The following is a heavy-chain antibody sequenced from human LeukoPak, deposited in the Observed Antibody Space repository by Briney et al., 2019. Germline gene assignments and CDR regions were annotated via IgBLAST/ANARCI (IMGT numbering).Heavy chain of an antibody. Sequence: SETLSLTCTVSGGSISSYYWSWIRQPPGKGLEWIGYIYYSGSTNYNPSLKSRVTMSVDTSKNQFSLKLSSVTAADTAVYYCASTPLMSYYYYYMDVWGKGTTVTVSS. CDR1: GGSISSYY. CDR3: ASTPLMSYYYYYMDV. V-gene: IGHV4-59*12. CDR2: IYYSGST. J-gene: IGHJ6*03.